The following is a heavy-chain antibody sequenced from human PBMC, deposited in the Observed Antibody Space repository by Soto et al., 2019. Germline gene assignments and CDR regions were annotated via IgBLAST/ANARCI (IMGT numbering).Heavy chain of an antibody. V-gene: IGHV1-18*04. Sequence: ASVKVSCKASGYTFTGYYMHWVRQAPGQGLEWMGWISAYNGNTNYAQKLQGRVTMTTDTSTSTAYMEPRSLRSDDTAVYYCARDKDYGSGSPSAFYYYGMDVWGQGTTVTVSS. J-gene: IGHJ6*02. D-gene: IGHD3-10*01. CDR3: ARDKDYGSGSPSAFYYYGMDV. CDR1: GYTFTGYY. CDR2: ISAYNGNT.